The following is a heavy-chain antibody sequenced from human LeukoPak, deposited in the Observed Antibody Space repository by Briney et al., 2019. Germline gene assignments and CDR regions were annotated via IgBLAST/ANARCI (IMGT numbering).Heavy chain of an antibody. Sequence: PSETLSLTCTVSPGSIRSYYWSWIRQPPGKGLELIGYIFNSGNTNYNPSLKSRITMSLDTSKSQFSLRLSSVTAADTAVYYCAKIVGLPAPMAYFDYWGQGILITVSS. CDR1: PGSIRSYY. CDR2: IFNSGNT. D-gene: IGHD2-2*01. CDR3: AKIVGLPAPMAYFDY. V-gene: IGHV4-59*01. J-gene: IGHJ4*02.